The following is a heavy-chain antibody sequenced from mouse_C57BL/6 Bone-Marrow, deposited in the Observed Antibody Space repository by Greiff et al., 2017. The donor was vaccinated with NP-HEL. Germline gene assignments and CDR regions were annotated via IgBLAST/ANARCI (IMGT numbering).Heavy chain of an antibody. J-gene: IGHJ4*01. Sequence: QVQLKQPGAELVKPGASVQLSCKASGYTFTSYWMHWVKQRPGRGLEWIGRIDPNSGGTKYNEKFKSKATLTVDKPSSTAYMQLSSLTSEDSAVYYCARHLKPYAMDYWGQGTSVTVSS. CDR1: GYTFTSYW. CDR3: ARHLKPYAMDY. V-gene: IGHV1-72*01. CDR2: IDPNSGGT.